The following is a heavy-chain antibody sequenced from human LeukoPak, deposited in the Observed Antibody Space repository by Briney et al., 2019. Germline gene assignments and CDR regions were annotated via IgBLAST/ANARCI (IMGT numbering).Heavy chain of an antibody. CDR1: GGSISSGGYY. Sequence: PSETLSLTCTVSGGSISSGGYYWSWIRQHPGKGLEWIGYIYYSGSTYYNPSLKSRVTISVDTSKNQFSLKLSSVTAADTAVYYCAGTKWELLWFDLWGRGTLVTVSS. CDR2: IYYSGST. V-gene: IGHV4-31*03. CDR3: AGTKWELLWFDL. D-gene: IGHD1-26*01. J-gene: IGHJ2*01.